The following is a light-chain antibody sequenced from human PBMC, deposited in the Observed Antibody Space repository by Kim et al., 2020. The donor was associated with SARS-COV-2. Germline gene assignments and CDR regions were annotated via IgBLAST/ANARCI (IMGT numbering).Light chain of an antibody. CDR1: SSDVGGYNY. Sequence: GQSITISCTGPSSDVGGYNYVSWYQQHPGKAPKLMIDDVSNRPSGVSNRFSGSKSGNTASLTISGLQAEDEADYYCSSYTSSSTWVFGGGTQLTVL. J-gene: IGLJ3*02. V-gene: IGLV2-14*03. CDR3: SSYTSSSTWV. CDR2: DVS.